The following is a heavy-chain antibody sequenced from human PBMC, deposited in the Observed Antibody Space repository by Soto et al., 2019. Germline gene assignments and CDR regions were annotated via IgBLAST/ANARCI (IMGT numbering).Heavy chain of an antibody. V-gene: IGHV3-30*18. CDR1: GFTFSNYG. CDR2: ISYDGSNK. CDR3: AKEGGYSSLSTNFDY. D-gene: IGHD6-6*01. Sequence: QVQLVESGGGVVQPGRSLRLSCAASGFTFSNYGMHWVRQAPGKGLEWVAVISYDGSNKNYADSVKGRFTISRDNSKNTLYLQMNSLRAEDTAVYYCAKEGGYSSLSTNFDYWGQGTLVTVSS. J-gene: IGHJ4*02.